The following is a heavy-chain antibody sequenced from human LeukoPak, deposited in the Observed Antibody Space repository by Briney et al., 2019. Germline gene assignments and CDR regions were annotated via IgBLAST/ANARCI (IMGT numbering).Heavy chain of an antibody. CDR2: TSPDGSEQ. J-gene: IGHJ4*02. V-gene: IGHV3-30*01. CDR3: FTGSHYYYDC. D-gene: IGHD1-14*01. Sequence: GMSLRLSCVASGFPFTRNAMHWVRQAPRKGLDWVAVTSPDGSEQYYADSVKGRFTISRDNSKNTVSLQMDSLSPEDTAVYFCFTGSHYYYDCWRQGSLVTV. CDR1: GFPFTRNA.